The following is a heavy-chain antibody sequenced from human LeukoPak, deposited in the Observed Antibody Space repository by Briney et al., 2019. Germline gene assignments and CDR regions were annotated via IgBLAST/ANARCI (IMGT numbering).Heavy chain of an antibody. CDR2: ISGSGGST. Sequence: GGSLRLSCAASGFTFSSYAMSWVRQAPGKGLEWVSAISGSGGSTYYADSEKGRFTISRDNSKNTLYLQMNSLRAEDTAVYYCARVQSAYYYYYGMDVWGQGTTVTVSS. V-gene: IGHV3-23*01. CDR3: ARVQSAYYYYYGMDV. J-gene: IGHJ6*02. CDR1: GFTFSSYA.